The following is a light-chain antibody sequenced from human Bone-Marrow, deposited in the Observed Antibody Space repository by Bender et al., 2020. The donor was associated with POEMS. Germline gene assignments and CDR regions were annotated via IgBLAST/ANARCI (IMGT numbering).Light chain of an antibody. CDR1: SKDVGGYNY. V-gene: IGLV2-8*01. CDR2: ELI. J-gene: IGLJ2*01. Sequence: QSALTQPPSASGSPGQSVTISCTGTSKDVGGYNYVSGYQPYPGKAPKFIIYELIQRPSGVPHRFSGSKSGNTASLTISGLQAEDEADYYCSSFAGSETLVFGGGTKLTVL. CDR3: SSFAGSETLV.